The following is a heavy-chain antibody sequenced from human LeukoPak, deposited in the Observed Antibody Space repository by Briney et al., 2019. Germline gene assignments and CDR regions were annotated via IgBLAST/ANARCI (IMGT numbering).Heavy chain of an antibody. CDR2: IYYSGST. D-gene: IGHD6-6*01. J-gene: IGHJ5*02. V-gene: IGHV4-59*08. Sequence: PSETLSLTCTVSGGSISSYYWSWIRQPPGKGLEWIGYIYYSGSTNYNPSLKSRVTISVDTSKNQFSLKLSSVTAADTAVYYCAREYSSLFWLDTWGQGTLVTVSS. CDR1: GGSISSYY. CDR3: AREYSSLFWLDT.